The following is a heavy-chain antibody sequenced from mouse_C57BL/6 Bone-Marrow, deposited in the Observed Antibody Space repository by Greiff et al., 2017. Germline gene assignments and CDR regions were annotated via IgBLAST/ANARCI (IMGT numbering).Heavy chain of an antibody. CDR2: SRNKANDYTT. J-gene: IGHJ1*03. CDR1: GFTFSDFY. Sequence: EVKLVESGGGLVQSGRSLRLSCATSGFTFSDFYMEWVRQAPGKGLEWIAASRNKANDYTTEYSASVKGRFIVSRDTSQSILYLQMNALRAEDTAIYYCARDALDYYGSREGYFDVWGTGTTVTVSS. CDR3: ARDALDYYGSREGYFDV. D-gene: IGHD1-1*01. V-gene: IGHV7-1*01.